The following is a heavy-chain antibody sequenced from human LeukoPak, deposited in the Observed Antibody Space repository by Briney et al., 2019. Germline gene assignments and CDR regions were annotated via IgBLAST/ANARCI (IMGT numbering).Heavy chain of an antibody. V-gene: IGHV3-23*01. J-gene: IGHJ3*01. CDR1: GCTFNNYA. Sequence: GGSLRLSCTASGCTFNNYAMSWVRQAPGKGLEWVSATGASGSTTYYADSVKGRFTISRDNSKNTLYLQMSSLRAEDTALYYCARQGGDTTMVRNTLYAFDFWGQGTLVTVSS. CDR2: TGASGSTT. D-gene: IGHD3-10*01. CDR3: ARQGGDTTMVRNTLYAFDF.